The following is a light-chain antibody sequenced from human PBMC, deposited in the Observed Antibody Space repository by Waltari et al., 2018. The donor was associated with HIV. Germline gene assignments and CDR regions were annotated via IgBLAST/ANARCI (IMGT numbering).Light chain of an antibody. CDR2: DVN. J-gene: IGLJ3*02. Sequence: QSALTQPRSVSGSPGQSVTISCTGTSSDVGGYNYVSWYQQHPGKAPKLMIYDVNKRPSGVPDRFSGSKSGNTASLTISGLQAEDEADYYCCSHAGNYTLGVFGGGTKLTVL. V-gene: IGLV2-11*01. CDR3: CSHAGNYTLGV. CDR1: SSDVGGYNY.